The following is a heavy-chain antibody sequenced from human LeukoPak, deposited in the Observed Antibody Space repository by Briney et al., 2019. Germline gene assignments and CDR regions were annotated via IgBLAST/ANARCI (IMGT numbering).Heavy chain of an antibody. D-gene: IGHD6-13*01. V-gene: IGHV3-48*03. CDR3: ARVSGKQSSSWYAFDI. J-gene: IGHJ3*02. CDR1: AFTFSSYE. Sequence: GWSLRLSCAASAFTFSSYEMNWLHQAPGKGLEWVSYISTGGTMYYADSVKGRFTISRDNAKNSLYLQMDSLRAEDTAVYYCARVSGKQSSSWYAFDIWGQGTMVTVSS. CDR2: ISTGGTM.